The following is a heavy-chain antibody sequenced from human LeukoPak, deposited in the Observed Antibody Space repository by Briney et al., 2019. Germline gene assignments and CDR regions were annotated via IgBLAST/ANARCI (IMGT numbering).Heavy chain of an antibody. CDR3: ARDKSYYYGSSGSHYYYGLDV. Sequence: SETLSLTCTVSGGSISDYYWSWIRQPAGKGLEWIGRIYISGSTNYNPSLRSRVTMSVDTSKNQFSLKLRSVTAADTAVYYCARDKSYYYGSSGSHYYYGLDVWGQGTTVTVSS. J-gene: IGHJ6*02. CDR2: IYISGST. V-gene: IGHV4-4*07. CDR1: GGSISDYY. D-gene: IGHD3-22*01.